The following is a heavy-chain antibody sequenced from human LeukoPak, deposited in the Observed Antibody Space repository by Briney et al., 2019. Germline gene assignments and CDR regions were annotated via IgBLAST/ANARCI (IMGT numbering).Heavy chain of an antibody. V-gene: IGHV3-7*01. CDR1: GFTFSSFW. CDR2: IKYDGSEK. J-gene: IGHJ4*02. Sequence: GGSLRLSCAASGFTFSSFWMSWVRQAPGGRLEWMANIKYDGSEKGYVDSVKGRFTISRDNAKNSLYLQMDSLRAEDTAVYYCGKGSVTELDFWSQGTLVAVSS. CDR3: GKGSVTELDF. D-gene: IGHD2-21*02.